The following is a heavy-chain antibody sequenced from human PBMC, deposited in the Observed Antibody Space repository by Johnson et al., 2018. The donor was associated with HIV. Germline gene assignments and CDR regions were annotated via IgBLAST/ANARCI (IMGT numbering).Heavy chain of an antibody. CDR1: GFTFSSFA. D-gene: IGHD1-26*01. J-gene: IGHJ3*02. Sequence: QVQLVESGGGVVQPGRSLRLSCAASGFTFSSFAMHWVRQAPGKGLEWVAVISYDGGNEYYADSVKGRCTISRDNVRNSLYLQMNSLRAEDTAFYYCARRDSGSLSFDIWGQGTMVTVSS. CDR3: ARRDSGSLSFDI. V-gene: IGHV3-30*04. CDR2: ISYDGGNE.